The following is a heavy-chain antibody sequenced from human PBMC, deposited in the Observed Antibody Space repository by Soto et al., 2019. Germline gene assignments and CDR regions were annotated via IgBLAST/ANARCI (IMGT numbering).Heavy chain of an antibody. CDR3: ARDGGRGGDLDY. D-gene: IGHD2-21*02. J-gene: IGHJ4*02. V-gene: IGHV3-74*01. CDR1: GFTFSNYW. CDR2: IKRDGSSI. Sequence: EVQLVESGGGLVQPGGSLRLSCAASGFTFSNYWMDWVRQAPGKGLVCVSRIKRDGSSISYADSVKGRVTISRDNAKHTLYLQMNSVRAEDTAVYYCARDGGRGGDLDYWGQGTLVTVSS.